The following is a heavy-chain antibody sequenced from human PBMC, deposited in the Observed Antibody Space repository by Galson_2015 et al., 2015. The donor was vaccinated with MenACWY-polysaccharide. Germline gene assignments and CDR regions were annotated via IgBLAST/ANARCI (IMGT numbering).Heavy chain of an antibody. J-gene: IGHJ4*02. D-gene: IGHD3-16*01. CDR1: GFSFSDYH. V-gene: IGHV3-21*01. CDR2: ISSSASYI. CDR3: ARDTGGSDY. Sequence: SLRLSCAASGFSFSDYHMNWARQAPGKGLEWVSIISSSASYIYYADSVKGRFTIPRDNAKNSLYLQMNSLRAEDTAIYYCARDTGGSDYWGQGTLVTVSS.